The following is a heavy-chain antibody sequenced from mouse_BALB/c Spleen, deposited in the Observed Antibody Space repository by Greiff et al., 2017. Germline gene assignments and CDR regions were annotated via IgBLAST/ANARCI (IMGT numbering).Heavy chain of an antibody. CDR1: GYTFTSYT. CDR3: ARAPLYYDYDRGYAMDY. Sequence: QVQLQQSGAELARPGASVKMSCKASGYTFTSYTMHWVKQRPGQGLEWIGYINPSSGYTNYNQKFKDKATLTADKSSSTAYMQLSSLTSEDSAVYYCARAPLYYDYDRGYAMDYWGQGTSVTVSS. J-gene: IGHJ4*01. CDR2: INPSSGYT. V-gene: IGHV1-4*01. D-gene: IGHD2-4*01.